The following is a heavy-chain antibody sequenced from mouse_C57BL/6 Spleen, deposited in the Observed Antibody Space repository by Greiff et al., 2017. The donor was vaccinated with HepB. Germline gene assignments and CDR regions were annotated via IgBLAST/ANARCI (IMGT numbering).Heavy chain of an antibody. D-gene: IGHD1-1*01. V-gene: IGHV1-74*01. CDR1: GYTFTSYW. CDR2: IHPSDSDT. J-gene: IGHJ4*01. Sequence: VQLVESGAELVKPGASVKVSCKASGYTFTSYWMHWVKQRPGQGLEWIGRIHPSDSDTNYNQKFKGKATLTVDKSSSTAYMQLSSLTSEDSAVYYCASTVVATDYAMDYWGQGTSVTVSS. CDR3: ASTVVATDYAMDY.